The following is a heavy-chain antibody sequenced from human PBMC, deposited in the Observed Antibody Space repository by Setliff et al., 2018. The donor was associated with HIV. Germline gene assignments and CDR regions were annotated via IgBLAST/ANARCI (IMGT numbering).Heavy chain of an antibody. J-gene: IGHJ4*02. Sequence: GGSLRLSCAASGFTFSSYSMNWVRQAPGKGLEWISYISSSNKTIHYADSVKGRFTISRDNGKSLLYLQMNSLRAEDTAVYFCARYGRGFRSPYFFDYWGQGTLVTVSS. D-gene: IGHD5-12*01. CDR3: ARYGRGFRSPYFFDY. CDR2: ISSSNKTI. CDR1: GFTFSSYS. V-gene: IGHV3-48*01.